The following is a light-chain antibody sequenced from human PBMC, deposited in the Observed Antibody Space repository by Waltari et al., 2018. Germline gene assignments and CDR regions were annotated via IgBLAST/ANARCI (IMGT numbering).Light chain of an antibody. CDR2: GAS. Sequence: EIVLTQSPSTLSLSPGARATLSCRASQSVSSSYLAWYQHKPGQAPRLLIYGASSRATGIPDRFSGSGSGTDFTLTISRLEPEDFAVYYCQQYGSSPPVFTFGPGTKVDIK. CDR1: QSVSSSY. J-gene: IGKJ3*01. CDR3: QQYGSSPPVFT. V-gene: IGKV3-20*01.